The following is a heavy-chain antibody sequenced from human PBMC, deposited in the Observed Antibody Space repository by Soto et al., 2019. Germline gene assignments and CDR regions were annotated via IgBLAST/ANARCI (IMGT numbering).Heavy chain of an antibody. Sequence: GGSLRLSCAGSGFTLSDHYIDWVRQAPGKGLEWVSTISDISSHTYYADSVKGRFTISRDNAENSLYLEMNSLRAEDTAVYYCARRGDTATIPYWYFDLWGRGTLVTVSS. CDR3: ARRGDTATIPYWYFDL. D-gene: IGHD5-18*01. V-gene: IGHV3-21*01. CDR1: GFTLSDHY. J-gene: IGHJ2*01. CDR2: ISDISSHT.